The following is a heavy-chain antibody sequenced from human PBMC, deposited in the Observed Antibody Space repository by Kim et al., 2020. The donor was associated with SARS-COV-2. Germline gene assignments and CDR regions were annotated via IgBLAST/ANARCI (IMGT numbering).Heavy chain of an antibody. CDR2: IYDSGST. CDR1: GGSVSSGSYY. D-gene: IGHD2-15*01. J-gene: IGHJ6*02. CDR3: ARSQYCSGGSCLGTTKYYGMDV. Sequence: SETLSLTCSVFGGSVSSGSYYWSWIRQPPGKGLEWIGYIYDSGSTNYNPSLKSRVTISVDTSKNQFSLKLSSVTAADTAVYYCARSQYCSGGSCLGTTKYYGMDVWGQGTTVTVSS. V-gene: IGHV4-61*01.